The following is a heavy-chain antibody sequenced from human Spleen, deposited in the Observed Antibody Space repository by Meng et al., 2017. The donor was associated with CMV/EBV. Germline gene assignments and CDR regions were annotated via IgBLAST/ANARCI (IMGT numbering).Heavy chain of an antibody. CDR2: INPTYDGT. V-gene: IGHV1-2*06. CDR3: ARDCGGDCYSPDY. CDR1: GYTFPGYY. D-gene: IGHD2-21*02. J-gene: IGHJ4*02. Sequence: CTASGYTFPGYYLPWVRQAPGPGLEWMGRINPTYDGTNYAQKFQGRVTMPRDTSTSTVYMELSSLRSEDPAVYYCARDCGGDCYSPDYWGQGTLVTVSS.